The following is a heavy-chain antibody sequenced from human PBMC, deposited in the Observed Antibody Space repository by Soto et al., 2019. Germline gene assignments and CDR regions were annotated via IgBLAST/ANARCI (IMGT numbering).Heavy chain of an antibody. D-gene: IGHD3-3*01. CDR1: GYTFTSYG. Sequence: ASVKVSCKASGYTFTSYGISWVRQAPGQGLEWMGWISAYNGNTNYAQKLQGRVTMTTDTSTSTAYMELRSLRSDDTAVYYCAREPVREFLGWLSCFDYWGQGTLVTVSS. V-gene: IGHV1-18*04. CDR3: AREPVREFLGWLSCFDY. J-gene: IGHJ4*02. CDR2: ISAYNGNT.